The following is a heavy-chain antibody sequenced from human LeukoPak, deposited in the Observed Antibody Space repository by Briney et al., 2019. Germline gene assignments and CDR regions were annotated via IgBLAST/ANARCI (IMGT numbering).Heavy chain of an antibody. J-gene: IGHJ4*02. Sequence: GGSLRLSCAAYGFTFSSYGMHWVRQAPGQGLEWVAFIHFDGSTKYSGDSVQGRFTISRDNSRNILYLQMNNLRPEDTAFYYCAKDQSTRTSCYGYLGYWGQGTLVTVSS. CDR3: AKDQSTRTSCYGYLGY. CDR1: GFTFSSYG. V-gene: IGHV3-30*02. CDR2: IHFDGSTK. D-gene: IGHD2-2*01.